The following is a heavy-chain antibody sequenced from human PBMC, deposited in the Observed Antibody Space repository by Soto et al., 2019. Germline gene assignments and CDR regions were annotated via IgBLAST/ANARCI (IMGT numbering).Heavy chain of an antibody. V-gene: IGHV1-69*02. Sequence: QVQLVQSGAEVKRPGSSVKVSCKASGGTFSSYTISWVRQAPGQGLEWMGRIIPILGIANYAQKFQGRVTITADKSTSTAYMELSSLRSEDTAVYYCARGNGGSYIDYWGQGTLVTVSS. D-gene: IGHD1-26*01. CDR1: GGTFSSYT. J-gene: IGHJ4*02. CDR3: ARGNGGSYIDY. CDR2: IIPILGIA.